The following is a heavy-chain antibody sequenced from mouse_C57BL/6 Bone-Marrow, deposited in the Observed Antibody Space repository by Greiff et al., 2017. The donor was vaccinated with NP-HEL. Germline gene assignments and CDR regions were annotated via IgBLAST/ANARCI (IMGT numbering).Heavy chain of an antibody. D-gene: IGHD4-1*01. J-gene: IGHJ3*01. CDR1: GYTFTSYW. CDR2: INPNSGST. V-gene: IGHV1-64*01. CDR3: AGELGWFAY. Sequence: QVQLQQSGAELVKPGASVKLSCKASGYTFTSYWMHWVKQRPGQGLEWIGMINPNSGSTNYNEKFKSKATLTVDKSSSTAYMQLSSLTSEDSAVYYCAGELGWFAYWGQGTLVTVSA.